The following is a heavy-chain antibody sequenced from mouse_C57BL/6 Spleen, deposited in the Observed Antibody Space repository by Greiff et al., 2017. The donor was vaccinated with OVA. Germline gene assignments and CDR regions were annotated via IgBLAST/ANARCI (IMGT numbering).Heavy chain of an antibody. CDR3: ARWGDYDVGPGY. CDR2: INPNYGTT. Sequence: VQLQQSGPELVKPGASVKISCKASGYSFTDYNMNWVKQSNGTSLEWIGVINPNYGTTSYNQKFKGKATLTVDTSSSTAYMQLNSLTSEDSADDYCARWGDYDVGPGYWGQGTSVTVAS. CDR1: GYSFTDYN. D-gene: IGHD2-4*01. J-gene: IGHJ4*01. V-gene: IGHV1-39*01.